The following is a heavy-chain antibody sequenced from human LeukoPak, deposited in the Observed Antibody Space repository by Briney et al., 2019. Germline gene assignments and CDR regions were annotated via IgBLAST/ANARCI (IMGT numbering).Heavy chain of an antibody. J-gene: IGHJ4*02. CDR1: GGTFSSYA. Sequence: GASVKVSCKASGGTFSSYAISWVRQAPGQGLEWMGGIIPIFGTANYAQKFQGRVTITADESTSTAYMELSSLRSEDTAVYYCARPLRAGNYVPFDYWGQGTLVTVSS. V-gene: IGHV1-69*13. CDR3: ARPLRAGNYVPFDY. CDR2: IIPIFGTA. D-gene: IGHD1-7*01.